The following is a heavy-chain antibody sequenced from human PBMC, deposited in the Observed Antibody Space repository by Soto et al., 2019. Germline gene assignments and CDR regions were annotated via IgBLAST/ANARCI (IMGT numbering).Heavy chain of an antibody. J-gene: IGHJ5*02. Sequence: ASVKVSCKASGYTFTSYGISWVRQAPGQGLEWMGWIRPYNGKTNYAQKLQGRVTMTTDTSTSTAYMELRSLRSDDTAVYYCARVAGYCSSTSCYWFDPWGQGTLVTVSS. CDR2: IRPYNGKT. D-gene: IGHD2-2*01. CDR3: ARVAGYCSSTSCYWFDP. CDR1: GYTFTSYG. V-gene: IGHV1-18*01.